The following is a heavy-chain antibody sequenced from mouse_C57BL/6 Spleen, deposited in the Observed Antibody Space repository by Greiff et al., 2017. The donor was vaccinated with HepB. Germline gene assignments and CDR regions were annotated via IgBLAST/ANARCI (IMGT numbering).Heavy chain of an antibody. J-gene: IGHJ4*01. CDR3: ARSGYDYGYYAMDY. D-gene: IGHD2-4*01. CDR2: IYPGDGDT. V-gene: IGHV1-82*01. Sequence: QVQLQQSGPELVKPGASVKISCKASGYAFSSSWMNWVKQRPGKGLEWIGRIYPGDGDTNYNGKFKGKATLTADKSSSTAYMQLSSLTSEDSAVYVCARSGYDYGYYAMDYWGQGTSVTVSS. CDR1: GYAFSSSW.